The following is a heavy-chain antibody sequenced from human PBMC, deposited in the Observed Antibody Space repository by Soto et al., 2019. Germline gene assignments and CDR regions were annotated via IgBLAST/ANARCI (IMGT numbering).Heavy chain of an antibody. D-gene: IGHD2-2*01. CDR2: IIPISGTA. V-gene: IGHV1-69*01. J-gene: IGHJ6*02. CDR1: GGTFSSYA. Sequence: QVQLVQSGAEVKKPGSSVKVSCKASGGTFSSYAISWVRQAPGHGLEWMGGIIPISGTAHYAQKFQGRVTITADEATSTADMELSSLRSEDTAVYYCARSQGSSTSLEIYYYYYYGRDVWGQGTTVTVSS. CDR3: ARSQGSSTSLEIYYYYYYGRDV.